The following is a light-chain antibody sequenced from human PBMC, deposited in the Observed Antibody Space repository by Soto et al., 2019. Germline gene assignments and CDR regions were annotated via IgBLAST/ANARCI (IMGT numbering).Light chain of an antibody. CDR3: QQYGSSLWT. Sequence: EIVLTQSPGTLSLSPGERATLSCRASQSVSTSYLAWYQQKPGQAPRPLIYGASSRAIGIPSRFSGSGSGTDVTLNISRLGPEDFAVDYCQQYGSSLWTFGQGTKVEIK. J-gene: IGKJ1*01. CDR2: GAS. CDR1: QSVSTSY. V-gene: IGKV3-20*01.